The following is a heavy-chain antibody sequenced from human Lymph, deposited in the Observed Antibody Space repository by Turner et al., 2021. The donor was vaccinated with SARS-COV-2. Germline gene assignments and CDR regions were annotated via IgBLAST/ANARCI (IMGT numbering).Heavy chain of an antibody. V-gene: IGHV4-4*02. J-gene: IGHJ4*02. CDR1: GGSISSSKW. D-gene: IGHD2-15*01. CDR3: ATKYCSGGSCSYFDS. Sequence: VQLQESGPGLVKPSGTLSLTCAVSGGSISSSKWWNWVRQPPGKGLEWIGEICHSGNTNYNPSLKSRVTTSVDKSKNQFSLKLSSVTAADSAVYYCATKYCSGGSCSYFDSWGQGTLVTVSS. CDR2: ICHSGNT.